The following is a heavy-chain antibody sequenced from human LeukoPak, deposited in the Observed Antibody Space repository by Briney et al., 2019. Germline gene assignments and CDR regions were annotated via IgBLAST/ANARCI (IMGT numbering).Heavy chain of an antibody. CDR1: GGSISSSSYY. Sequence: PSETLSLTCTVSGGSISSSSYYWGWLRQPPGKGLEWFGSIYYSGSTNYNPSLKSRVTISVDTSKNQFSLKLSSVTAADTAVYYCASRGDGYNYGPGGNPHHFDYGGQGTLVTVSS. J-gene: IGHJ4*02. D-gene: IGHD5-12*01. CDR3: ASRGDGYNYGPGGNPHHFDY. CDR2: IYYSGST. V-gene: IGHV4-39*07.